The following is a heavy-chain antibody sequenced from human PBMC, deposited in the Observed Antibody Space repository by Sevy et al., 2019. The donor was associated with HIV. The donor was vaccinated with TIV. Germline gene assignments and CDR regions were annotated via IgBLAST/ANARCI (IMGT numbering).Heavy chain of an antibody. CDR3: ARRXXXXXXXXXXX. V-gene: IGHV1-18*01. J-gene: IGHJ1*01. Sequence: ASVKVSCXXSXXTXXXXXXSXVRQXXXQGXXXMGWISAYNXXTNYAQKLQGRVTMTTDTSTSTAYMELRSLRSDDTAVYYCARRXXXXXXXXXXXWGXXTLVTVSS. CDR2: ISAYNXXT. CDR1: XXTXXXXX.